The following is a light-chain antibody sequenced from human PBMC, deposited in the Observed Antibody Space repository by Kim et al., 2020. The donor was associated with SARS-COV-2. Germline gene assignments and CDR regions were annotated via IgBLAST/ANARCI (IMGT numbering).Light chain of an antibody. V-gene: IGKV1-5*01. Sequence: DIQLTQSPSTLPASVGDRVTITCRSSQSIGSSLAWYQQKPGHAPKLLIYDATNLEIGVPSRFSGIGSGTEFTLTISSLQPDDFATYYCQQYGSTFLYTFGQGTKLEI. CDR2: DAT. CDR1: QSIGSS. J-gene: IGKJ2*01. CDR3: QQYGSTFLYT.